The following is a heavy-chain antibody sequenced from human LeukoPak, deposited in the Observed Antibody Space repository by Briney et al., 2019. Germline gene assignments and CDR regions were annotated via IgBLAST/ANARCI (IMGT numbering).Heavy chain of an antibody. CDR1: GGSFSGHY. Sequence: TSETLSLTCAVYGGSFSGHYWSWIRQPPGKGLEWIGEINHSGSTNYNPSLKSRVTISVDTSKNQFSLKLSSVTAADTAVYYCARVGGYSGFYWGQGTLVTVSS. CDR2: INHSGST. D-gene: IGHD5-12*01. V-gene: IGHV4-34*01. CDR3: ARVGGYSGFY. J-gene: IGHJ4*02.